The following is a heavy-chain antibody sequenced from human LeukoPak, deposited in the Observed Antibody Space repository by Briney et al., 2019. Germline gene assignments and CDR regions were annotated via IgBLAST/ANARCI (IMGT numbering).Heavy chain of an antibody. CDR2: NPNSGNT. CDR3: ARAYDYVWGSSFDP. J-gene: IGHJ5*02. V-gene: IGHV1-8*01. D-gene: IGHD3-16*01. Sequence: NPNSGNTGYAQKFQGRVTMTRNTSISTAYMELSSLRSEDTAVHYCARAYDYVWGSSFDPWGQGTLVTVSS.